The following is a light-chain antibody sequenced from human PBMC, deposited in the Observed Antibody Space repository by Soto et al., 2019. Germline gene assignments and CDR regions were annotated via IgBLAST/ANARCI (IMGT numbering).Light chain of an antibody. CDR3: SSYTTSSSYV. J-gene: IGLJ1*01. Sequence: QSVLTQPASVSGSPGQSITISCTGTSSDFGGYDYVSWYQQHPGEVPKLIIFEVSSRPAWISNRFSASKSGNTASLTISGLQAEDEADYYCSSYTTSSSYVFGTGTKV. CDR2: EVS. V-gene: IGLV2-14*01. CDR1: SSDFGGYDY.